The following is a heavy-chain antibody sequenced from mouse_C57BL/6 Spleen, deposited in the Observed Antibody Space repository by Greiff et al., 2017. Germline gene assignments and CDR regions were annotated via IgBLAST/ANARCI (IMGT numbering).Heavy chain of an antibody. J-gene: IGHJ3*01. Sequence: EVQLQQSGPVLVKPGASVKMSCKASGYTFTDYYMNWVKQSHGKSLEWIGVINPYNGGTSYNQKFKGKATLTVDKSSSTAYMELNSLTSEDYAVYYCGRGGAGFAYWGQGTLVTVSA. CDR1: GYTFTDYY. CDR3: GRGGAGFAY. V-gene: IGHV1-19*01. D-gene: IGHD3-3*01. CDR2: INPYNGGT.